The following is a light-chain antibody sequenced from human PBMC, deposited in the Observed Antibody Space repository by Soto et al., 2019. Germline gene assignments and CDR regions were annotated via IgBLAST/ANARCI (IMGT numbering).Light chain of an antibody. V-gene: IGLV2-23*01. Sequence: QSVLTQPASVSGSPGQSITISCTGATNDVGNYNLVSWYQQHPGKAPKPIIYEGNKRPSGISNRFSASKSGNTASLTISGLQAEDEADYYCCSYAHSTTHVVFGGGTKLTVL. CDR2: EGN. CDR1: TNDVGNYNL. J-gene: IGLJ2*01. CDR3: CSYAHSTTHVV.